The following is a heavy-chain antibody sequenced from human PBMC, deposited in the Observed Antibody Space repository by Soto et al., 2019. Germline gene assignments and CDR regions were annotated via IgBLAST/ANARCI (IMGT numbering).Heavy chain of an antibody. V-gene: IGHV3-30*09. CDR1: GFIFSSYA. CDR2: ISFDEATK. D-gene: IGHD3-9*01. J-gene: IGHJ4*02. CDR3: VRDTTNLFTGYFLPEGQPFDH. Sequence: QIELVESGGTVVQPGRSLRLSCVASGFIFSSYAFHWVRQAPGKGLEWVALISFDEATKYYADAVKGRFVISRDNAKNTLSLRMDSPRDADTAVYFCVRDTTNLFTGYFLPEGQPFDHWGRGTLVTVSS.